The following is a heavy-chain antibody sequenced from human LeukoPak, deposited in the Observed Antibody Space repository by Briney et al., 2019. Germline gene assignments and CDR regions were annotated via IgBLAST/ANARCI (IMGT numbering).Heavy chain of an antibody. CDR3: AKEGPKSIAATGYYMDV. J-gene: IGHJ6*03. CDR1: GFTFSSYW. V-gene: IGHV3-74*01. Sequence: GGSLRLSCAASGFTFSSYWMHWVRQAPGKGLVWVSRINSDGSSTSYADSVKGRFTISRDNAKNTLYLQMNSLRAEDTAVYYCAKEGPKSIAATGYYMDVWGKGTTVTISS. D-gene: IGHD6-25*01. CDR2: INSDGSST.